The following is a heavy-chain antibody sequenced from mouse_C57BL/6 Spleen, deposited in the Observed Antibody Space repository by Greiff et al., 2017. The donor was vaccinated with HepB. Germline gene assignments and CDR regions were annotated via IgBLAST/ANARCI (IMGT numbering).Heavy chain of an antibody. CDR1: GYTFTSYW. D-gene: IGHD1-1*01. J-gene: IGHJ3*01. CDR3: ARSMTTVVASKFAY. Sequence: VQLQQPGAELVRPGSSVKLSCKASGYTFTSYWMHWVKQRPIQGLEWIGNIDPSDSETHYNQKFKDKATLTVDKSSSTAYMQLSSLTSEDSAVYYGARSMTTVVASKFAYWGQGTLVTVSA. CDR2: IDPSDSET. V-gene: IGHV1-52*01.